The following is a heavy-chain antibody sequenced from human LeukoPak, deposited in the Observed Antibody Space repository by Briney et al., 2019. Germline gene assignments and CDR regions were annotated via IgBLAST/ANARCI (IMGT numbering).Heavy chain of an antibody. Sequence: PSETLSLTCTVSGGSISSYYWSWIRQPPGKGLEWIGYIYYSGSTNYNPSLKSRVTISVDTSKNQFSLKLSSVTAADTAVYYCARQRPSGWHQDAFDIWSQGTMVTVSS. J-gene: IGHJ3*02. D-gene: IGHD6-19*01. CDR1: GGSISSYY. CDR2: IYYSGST. CDR3: ARQRPSGWHQDAFDI. V-gene: IGHV4-59*08.